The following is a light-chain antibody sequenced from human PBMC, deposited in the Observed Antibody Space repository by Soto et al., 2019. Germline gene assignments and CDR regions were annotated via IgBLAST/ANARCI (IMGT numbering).Light chain of an antibody. J-gene: IGKJ1*01. V-gene: IGKV1-5*01. CDR1: QTISQW. Sequence: DIQMTQSPSTLSASVGDRVVITCRASQTISQWLAWYQQKPGKAPRFLIYDASTLESGVPSRFSGSGSGTEFTLTISSLQPDDFATYYCQQYNSYSGTFGQGTKVDIK. CDR2: DAS. CDR3: QQYNSYSGT.